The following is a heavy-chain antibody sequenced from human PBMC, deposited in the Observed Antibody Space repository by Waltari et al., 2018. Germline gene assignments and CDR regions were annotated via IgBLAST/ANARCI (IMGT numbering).Heavy chain of an antibody. CDR2: ISSSSSYI. CDR3: ARDTSYSSGWYTL. V-gene: IGHV3-21*01. J-gene: IGHJ4*02. D-gene: IGHD6-19*01. Sequence: EVQLVESGGGLVKPGGSLRLSCAASGFTFSSYAMNWVRQAPGKGLELVSSISSSSSYIYYADSVKGRFTISRDNAKNSLYLQMNSLRAEDTAVYYCARDTSYSSGWYTLWGQGTLVTVSS. CDR1: GFTFSSYA.